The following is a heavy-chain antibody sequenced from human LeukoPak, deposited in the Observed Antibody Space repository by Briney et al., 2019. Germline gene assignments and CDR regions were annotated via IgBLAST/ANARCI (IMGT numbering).Heavy chain of an antibody. V-gene: IGHV4-4*09. CDR1: GGSVNSYY. D-gene: IGHD7-27*01. CDR3: AKILGSGVWYGFDI. Sequence: SETLSLTCSVSGGSVNSYYWSWIRRPPGKGLGGIGYIYTTGRTNYNPSLKSRVTISVDTSKNQFSLKLSSVTAADTAVYYCAKILGSGVWYGFDIWGQGTMVTVSS. J-gene: IGHJ3*02. CDR2: IYTTGRT.